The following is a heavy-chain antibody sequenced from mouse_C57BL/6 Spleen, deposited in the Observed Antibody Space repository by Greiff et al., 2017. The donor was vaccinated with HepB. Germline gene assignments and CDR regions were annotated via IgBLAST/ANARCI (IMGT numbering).Heavy chain of an antibody. CDR2: IDPSDSYT. J-gene: IGHJ3*01. Sequence: VKLQQPGAELVMPGASVKLSCKASGYTFTSYWMHWVKQRPGQGLEWIGEIDPSDSYTNYNQKFKGKSTLTVDKSSSTAYMQLSSLTSEDSAIYYCARSDYDGAWFAYWGQGTLVTVSA. V-gene: IGHV1-69*01. CDR1: GYTFTSYW. D-gene: IGHD2-4*01. CDR3: ARSDYDGAWFAY.